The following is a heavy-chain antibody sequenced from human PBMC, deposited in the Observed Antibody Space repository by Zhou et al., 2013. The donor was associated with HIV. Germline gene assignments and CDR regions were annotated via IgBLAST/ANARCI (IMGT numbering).Heavy chain of an antibody. V-gene: IGHV1-2*02. CDR1: GYTFRSYG. D-gene: IGHD3-10*01. Sequence: QVQLAQSGAEVKKAGASVKVSCKASGYTFRSYGISWVRQAPGQGLEWMGWINPNSGGTNYAQKFQGRVTMTRDTSISTAYMELSRLRSDDTAVYYCARARYYYGSGSYYPFDYWGQGTLVTVSS. CDR3: ARARYYYGSGSYYPFDY. CDR2: INPNSGGT. J-gene: IGHJ4*02.